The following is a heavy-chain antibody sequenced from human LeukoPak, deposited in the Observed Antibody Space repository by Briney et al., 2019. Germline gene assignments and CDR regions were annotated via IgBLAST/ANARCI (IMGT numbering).Heavy chain of an antibody. CDR2: IYTSGST. CDR3: ARDAAGEQQLVRTYYFDY. D-gene: IGHD6-13*01. CDR1: GGSISSYY. Sequence: ETLSLTCTVSGGSISSYYWSWTRQPAGKGLEWIGRIYTSGSTNYNPSLKSRVTMSVDTSKNQFSLKLSSVTAADTAVYYCARDAAGEQQLVRTYYFDYWGQGTLVTVSS. J-gene: IGHJ4*02. V-gene: IGHV4-4*07.